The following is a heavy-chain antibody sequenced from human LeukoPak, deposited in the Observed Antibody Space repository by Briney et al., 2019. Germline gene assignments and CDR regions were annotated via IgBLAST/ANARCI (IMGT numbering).Heavy chain of an antibody. CDR3: ARVDYYDSSGYYPFDY. Sequence: PSETLSLTCTVSGGSISSYYWSWIRQPPGKGLEWIGYIYYSGSTNYNPSLKSRVTIPVDTSKNQFSLKLSSVTAADTAVYYCARVDYYDSSGYYPFDYWGQGTLVTVSS. D-gene: IGHD3-22*01. J-gene: IGHJ4*02. V-gene: IGHV4-59*01. CDR2: IYYSGST. CDR1: GGSISSYY.